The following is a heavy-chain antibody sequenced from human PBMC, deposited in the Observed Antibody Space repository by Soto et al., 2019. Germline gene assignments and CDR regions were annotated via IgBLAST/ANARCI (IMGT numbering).Heavy chain of an antibody. CDR2: IIPIFGTA. CDR3: ASIAAAGHVFDY. CDR1: GGTFSSYA. J-gene: IGHJ4*02. D-gene: IGHD6-13*01. Sequence: SVKVSCKASGGTFSSYAISWARQAPGQGLEWMGGIIPIFGTANYAQKFQGRVTITADKSTSTAYMELSSLRSEDTAVYYCASIAAAGHVFDYWGQGTLVTVSS. V-gene: IGHV1-69*06.